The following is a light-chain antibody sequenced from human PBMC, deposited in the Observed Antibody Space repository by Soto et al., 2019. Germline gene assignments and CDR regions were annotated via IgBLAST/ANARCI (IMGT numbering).Light chain of an antibody. J-gene: IGKJ1*01. CDR1: QSVSSY. Sequence: EIVLTQSPATLSLSPGERATLSCRASQSVSSYLAWYQQKPGQAPRLLIYDTSNRATGIPARFSGSGSGTDFTLTISSLEPEDFAVYYCKQRQNWPWTFGQGTNVELK. V-gene: IGKV3-11*01. CDR2: DTS. CDR3: KQRQNWPWT.